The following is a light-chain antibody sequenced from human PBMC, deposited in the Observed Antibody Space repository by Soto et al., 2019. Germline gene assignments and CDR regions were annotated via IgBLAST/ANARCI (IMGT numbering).Light chain of an antibody. Sequence: EIVLTQSPGTLSLSPGERATLSCRASQSVNSNYLAWYQRKPGQAPRLLIYGASNRATDIPYRFSASGSGTDFTLPITRLEPEDFAVYYCQQYDSSPPTFGQGTKVEIK. CDR3: QQYDSSPPT. J-gene: IGKJ1*01. CDR1: QSVNSNY. CDR2: GAS. V-gene: IGKV3-20*01.